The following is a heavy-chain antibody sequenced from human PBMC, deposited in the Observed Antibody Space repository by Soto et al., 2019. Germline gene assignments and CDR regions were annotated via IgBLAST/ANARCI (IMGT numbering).Heavy chain of an antibody. D-gene: IGHD2-2*01. Sequence: GASVKVSCKAYGYTFTRYGITWGRPAPGQRLEWMGWISAYNGNTNYAQKPQGRVTMTTDTSTSTAYMELRSLRSDDTAVYYCARGGSYFFITSCDRGWVVPWCHGPLFSDSS. CDR2: ISAYNGNT. J-gene: IGHJ5*02. CDR1: GYTFTRYG. CDR3: ARGGSYFFITSCDRGWVVP. V-gene: IGHV1-18*04.